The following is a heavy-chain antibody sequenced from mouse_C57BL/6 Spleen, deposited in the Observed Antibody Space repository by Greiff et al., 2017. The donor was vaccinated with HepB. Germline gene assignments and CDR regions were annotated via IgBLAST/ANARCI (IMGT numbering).Heavy chain of an antibody. CDR1: GFNIKDYY. J-gene: IGHJ4*01. V-gene: IGHV14-1*01. CDR3: TTFPLYGYDDYAMDY. D-gene: IGHD2-2*01. Sequence: EVQLQQSGAELVRPGASVKLSCTASGFNIKDYYMHWVKQRPEQGLEWIGRIDPEDGDTEYAPKFQGKATMTADTSSNTAYLQLSSLTSEDTAVYYCTTFPLYGYDDYAMDYWGQRTSVTVSS. CDR2: IDPEDGDT.